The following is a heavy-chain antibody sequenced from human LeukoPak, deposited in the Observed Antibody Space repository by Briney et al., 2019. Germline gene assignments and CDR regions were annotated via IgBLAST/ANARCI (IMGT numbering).Heavy chain of an antibody. CDR3: AKDYYDSSGYERYFDY. Sequence: GGSLRLSCAASGFTFSSYGMHWVRQAPGKGLEWVAFIRYDGSNKYYADSVKGRFTISRDNSKNTLYLQMNSLRAEDTAVYYCAKDYYDSSGYERYFDYWGQGTLVTVSS. CDR1: GFTFSSYG. D-gene: IGHD3-22*01. V-gene: IGHV3-30*02. CDR2: IRYDGSNK. J-gene: IGHJ4*02.